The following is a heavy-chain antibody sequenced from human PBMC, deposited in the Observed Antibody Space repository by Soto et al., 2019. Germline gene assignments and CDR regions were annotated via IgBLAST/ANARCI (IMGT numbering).Heavy chain of an antibody. V-gene: IGHV4-31*03. D-gene: IGHD6-6*01. Sequence: PSETLSLTCTVSGGSISSGGYYWSWIRQHPGKGLEWIGYIYYSGSTYYNPSLKSRVTISVDTSKNQFSLKLSSVTAADTAVYYCARGPPTASAARPRFSAKYKAYYYYYGMDVWGQGTTVTVSS. CDR3: ARGPPTASAARPRFSAKYKAYYYYYGMDV. CDR1: GGSISSGGYY. CDR2: IYYSGST. J-gene: IGHJ6*02.